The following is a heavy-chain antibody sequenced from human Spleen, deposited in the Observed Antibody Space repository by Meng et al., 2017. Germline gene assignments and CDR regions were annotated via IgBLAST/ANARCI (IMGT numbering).Heavy chain of an antibody. V-gene: IGHV1-69*02. CDR1: GGTFSSYT. CDR2: IIPILGIA. J-gene: IGHJ5*02. D-gene: IGHD6-13*01. Sequence: QGQLEKTGTEVKKPGDSVKVYCKASGGTFSSYTISWVRQAPGQGLEWMGRIIPILGIANYAQKFQGRVTITADKSTSTAYMELSSLRSEDTAVYYCARVPAAGSWFDPWGQGTLVTVSS. CDR3: ARVPAAGSWFDP.